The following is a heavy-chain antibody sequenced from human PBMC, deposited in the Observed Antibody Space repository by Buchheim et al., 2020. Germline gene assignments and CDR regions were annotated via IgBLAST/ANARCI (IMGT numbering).Heavy chain of an antibody. CDR1: GGSISSGGYY. J-gene: IGHJ2*01. V-gene: IGHV4-31*03. CDR3: ARWEGYDFWSGYYTRGGNFDL. CDR2: IYYSGST. Sequence: QVQLQESGPGLVKPSQTLSLTCTVSGGSISSGGYYWSWIRQHPGKGLEWIGYIYYSGSTYYNPSLKSRVTISVDMSKNQFSLKLSSVTAADTAVYYCARWEGYDFWSGYYTRGGNFDLWGRGTL. D-gene: IGHD3-3*01.